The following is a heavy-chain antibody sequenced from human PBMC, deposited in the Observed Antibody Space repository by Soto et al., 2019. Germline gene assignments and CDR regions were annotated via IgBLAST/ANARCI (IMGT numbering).Heavy chain of an antibody. CDR1: GFTFTSYG. D-gene: IGHD6-13*01. CDR2: ISYDGSNK. V-gene: IGHV3-30*18. CDR3: AKAAAGTGAVDY. J-gene: IGHJ4*02. Sequence: GGSLRLSCAASGFTFTSYGMHWVRQAPGKGLEWVAVISYDGSNKYYADSVKGRFTISRDNSKNTLYLQMNSLRAEDTAVYYCAKAAAGTGAVDYWGQGTLVTVSS.